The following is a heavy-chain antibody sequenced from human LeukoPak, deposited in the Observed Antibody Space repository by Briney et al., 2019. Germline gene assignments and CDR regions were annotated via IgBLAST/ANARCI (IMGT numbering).Heavy chain of an antibody. V-gene: IGHV3-21*01. Sequence: GGSLRLSCAASGITFSSYSMNWVRQAPGKGLEWVSSISSSSDYIYYADSVKGRFTISRDNAKNSLYLQMNSLRAEDTAVYYCARGWVTVPDPFDYWGQGTLVTVSS. J-gene: IGHJ4*02. CDR2: ISSSSDYI. CDR1: GITFSSYS. CDR3: ARGWVTVPDPFDY. D-gene: IGHD4-23*01.